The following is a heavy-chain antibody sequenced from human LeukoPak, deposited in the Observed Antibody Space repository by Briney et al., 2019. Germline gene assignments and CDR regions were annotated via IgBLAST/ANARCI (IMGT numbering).Heavy chain of an antibody. CDR3: AHSMYYSRGPYYFDY. CDR2: IYWDDDK. Sequence: SGPTLVNATQTLTLTCSFSGFSLSTSGVGVGWIRQPPGKALEWLAVIYWDDDKRYSPSLKSRLTITKDTSKNQVVLTMTNMDPMDTATYYCAHSMYYSRGPYYFDYWGQGTLVTVSS. CDR1: GFSLSTSGVG. V-gene: IGHV2-5*02. J-gene: IGHJ4*02. D-gene: IGHD3-16*01.